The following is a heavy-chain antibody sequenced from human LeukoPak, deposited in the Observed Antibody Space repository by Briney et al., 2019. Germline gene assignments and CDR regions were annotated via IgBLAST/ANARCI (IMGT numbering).Heavy chain of an antibody. CDR2: ISYDGSNK. V-gene: IGHV3-30-3*02. Sequence: GGSLRLSCAASGFTFSSYAMHWVRQAPGKGLEWVAVISYDGSNKYYADSVKGRFTISRDNSKNTLYLQMNSLRAEDTAVYYCAKKVDFWNGPFDYWGQGTLVTVSS. D-gene: IGHD3-3*01. CDR3: AKKVDFWNGPFDY. CDR1: GFTFSSYA. J-gene: IGHJ4*02.